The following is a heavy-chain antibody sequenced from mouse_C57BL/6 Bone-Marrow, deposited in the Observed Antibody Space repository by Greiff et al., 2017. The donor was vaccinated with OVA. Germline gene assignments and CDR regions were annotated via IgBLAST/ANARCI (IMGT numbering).Heavy chain of an antibody. V-gene: IGHV14-4*01. Sequence: EVQLQQSGAELVRPGASVKLSCTASGFNIKDAYMPWLKQRPDQGLEWIGWIDPENGDTDYASKFQGKATITADTSSNTAYLQLSSLTSEDTAVYYCTSYGNFDYWGQGTTLTVSS. D-gene: IGHD2-1*01. CDR1: GFNIKDAY. CDR3: TSYGNFDY. J-gene: IGHJ2*01. CDR2: IDPENGDT.